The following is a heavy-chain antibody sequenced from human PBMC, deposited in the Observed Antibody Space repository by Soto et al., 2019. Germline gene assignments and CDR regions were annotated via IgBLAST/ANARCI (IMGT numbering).Heavy chain of an antibody. Sequence: SVKVSCKASGGTFSIYAISWVRQAPGQGLEWMGGIIPIFGTANYAQKFQGRVTITADESTSTAYMELSSLRSEDTAVYYCAAGGYSYGYYYYGMDVWGQGTTVTVSS. V-gene: IGHV1-69*13. D-gene: IGHD5-18*01. CDR1: GGTFSIYA. J-gene: IGHJ6*02. CDR2: IIPIFGTA. CDR3: AAGGYSYGYYYYGMDV.